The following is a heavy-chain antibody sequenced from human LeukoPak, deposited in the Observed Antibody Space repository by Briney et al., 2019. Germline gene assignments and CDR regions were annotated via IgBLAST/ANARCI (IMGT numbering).Heavy chain of an antibody. CDR3: ARGSRYFDWLLSLDY. J-gene: IGHJ4*02. CDR2: IIPILGIA. CDR1: GGTFSSYA. D-gene: IGHD3-9*01. V-gene: IGHV1-69*04. Sequence: ASVKVSCQASGGTFSSYAISWVRQAPGQGLEWMGRIIPILGIANYAQKFQGRVTITADKCTITAYMELSSLRSEDTAVYYCARGSRYFDWLLSLDYWGQGTLVTVSS.